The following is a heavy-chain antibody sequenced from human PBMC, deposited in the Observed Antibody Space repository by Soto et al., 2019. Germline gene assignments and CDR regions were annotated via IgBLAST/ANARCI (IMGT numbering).Heavy chain of an antibody. Sequence: VKVSCKASGYTFTSYGISWVRQAPGQGLEWMGWISAYNGNTNYAQKLQGRVTMTTDTYTSTAYMDLRSLRSDDTAVYYCARTHNYDQVESPNFDYWGQGTLVTVSS. D-gene: IGHD3-22*01. CDR3: ARTHNYDQVESPNFDY. CDR2: ISAYNGNT. V-gene: IGHV1-18*01. CDR1: GYTFTSYG. J-gene: IGHJ4*02.